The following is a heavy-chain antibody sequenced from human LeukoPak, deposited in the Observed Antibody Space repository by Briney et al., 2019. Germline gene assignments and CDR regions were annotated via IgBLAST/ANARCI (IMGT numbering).Heavy chain of an antibody. D-gene: IGHD6-19*01. CDR1: GGSFSGYY. J-gene: IGHJ4*02. Sequence: PSETLSLTCAVYGGSFSGYYWSWIRQPPGKGLEWIGEINHSGSTNYNPSLKSRVTISVDTPKNQFSLKLSSVTAADTAVYYCAREQWLAYYFDYWGQGTLVTVSS. CDR3: AREQWLAYYFDY. V-gene: IGHV4-34*01. CDR2: INHSGST.